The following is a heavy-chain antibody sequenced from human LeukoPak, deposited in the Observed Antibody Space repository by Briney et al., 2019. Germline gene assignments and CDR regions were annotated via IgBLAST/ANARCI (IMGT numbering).Heavy chain of an antibody. Sequence: SETLSLTCTVSGGSTSSSTYHWGWVRQPPGKGLEWIASIYYNGNTYYKPSLRSRLSISIATSKNQFSLNLRSVTAADTAVYYCTRESSSAPGYWGQGILVTVSS. V-gene: IGHV4-39*02. CDR2: IYYNGNT. CDR3: TRESSSAPGY. CDR1: GGSTSSSTYH. J-gene: IGHJ4*02. D-gene: IGHD6-25*01.